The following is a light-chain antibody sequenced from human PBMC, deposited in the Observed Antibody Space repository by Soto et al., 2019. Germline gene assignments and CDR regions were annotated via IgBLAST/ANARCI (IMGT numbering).Light chain of an antibody. Sequence: SGLTHPPSASWSPGQSVTISCTGTKNDSGVYDFVSWYQHHPGKAPRLIIYEVVQRPSGVPDRFSGSKSGNTASLTVSGLQAADEADYFCKSYAGSNTYVFGSGTKVTVL. CDR2: EVV. V-gene: IGLV2-8*01. CDR3: KSYAGSNTYV. J-gene: IGLJ1*01. CDR1: KNDSGVYDF.